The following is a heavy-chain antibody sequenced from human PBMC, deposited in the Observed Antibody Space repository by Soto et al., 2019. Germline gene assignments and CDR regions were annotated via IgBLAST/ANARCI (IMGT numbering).Heavy chain of an antibody. D-gene: IGHD4-17*01. CDR2: IYYSGST. CDR1: GGSFSSGDYY. J-gene: IGHJ5*02. V-gene: IGHV4-31*03. Sequence: SETLSLTCTVSGGSFSSGDYYWSWIRQHPGKGLEWIGYIYYSGSTYYNPSLRSRVTISVDTSTKQFSLKLTSVTAADTALYYCAREFVYADYWGWFDPWGQGTQVTVSS. CDR3: AREFVYADYWGWFDP.